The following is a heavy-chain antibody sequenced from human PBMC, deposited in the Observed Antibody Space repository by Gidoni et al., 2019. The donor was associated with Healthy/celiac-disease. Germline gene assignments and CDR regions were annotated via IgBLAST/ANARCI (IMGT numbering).Heavy chain of an antibody. CDR2: ISYDGSNK. D-gene: IGHD6-19*01. CDR3: ASSALQWLARAPFDY. J-gene: IGHJ4*02. CDR1: GFTFSSYA. Sequence: QVQLVESGGGVVPPGRSLRLSCAASGFTFSSYAMHWVRQAPGKGLEWVAVISYDGSNKYYADSVKGRFTISRDNSKNTLYLQMNSLRAEDTAVYYCASSALQWLARAPFDYWGQGTLVTVSS. V-gene: IGHV3-30-3*01.